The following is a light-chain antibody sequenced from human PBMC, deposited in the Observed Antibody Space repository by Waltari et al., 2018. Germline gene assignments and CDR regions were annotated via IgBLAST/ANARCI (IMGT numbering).Light chain of an antibody. CDR1: QSVNSGY. J-gene: IGKJ4*01. CDR2: STS. V-gene: IGKV3-20*01. Sequence: IVLTQSPGTLSLSPGERATLSCRASQSVNSGYFAWYQQKPGQAPRRLIYSTSTRATGSPDRFSGSGSGTDFTLTISRLEPEDFAVYYCQQHVTSPLTFGAGTKVEIK. CDR3: QQHVTSPLT.